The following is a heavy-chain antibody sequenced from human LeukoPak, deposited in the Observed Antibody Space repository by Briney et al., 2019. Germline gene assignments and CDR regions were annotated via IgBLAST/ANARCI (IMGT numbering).Heavy chain of an antibody. J-gene: IGHJ4*02. CDR2: ISYDGSNK. CDR3: ARDQPFDY. V-gene: IGHV3-30-3*01. Sequence: GRSLRLSCAASGFTFSSNAMHWVRQAPGKGLEWVAVISYDGSNKYYADSVKGRFTISRDNSKNSLYLQMNSLRAEGTAVYYCARDQPFDYWGQGTLVTVSS. CDR1: GFTFSSNA.